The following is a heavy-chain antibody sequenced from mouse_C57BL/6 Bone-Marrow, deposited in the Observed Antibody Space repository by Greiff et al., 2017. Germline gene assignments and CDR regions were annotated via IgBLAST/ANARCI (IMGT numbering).Heavy chain of an antibody. J-gene: IGHJ3*01. CDR1: GYTFTSYW. V-gene: IGHV1-64*01. CDR3: SRGGYYYGSSWLAY. Sequence: QVQLQQPGAELVKPGASVTLSCKASGYTFTSYWMHWVKQRPGTGLEWIGGIHPNSGSTNYNENVKSKATLTVDKSSRTAYMQLSSRPSEDSAVYYWSRGGYYYGSSWLAYWGQGTLVTVSA. CDR2: IHPNSGST. D-gene: IGHD1-1*01.